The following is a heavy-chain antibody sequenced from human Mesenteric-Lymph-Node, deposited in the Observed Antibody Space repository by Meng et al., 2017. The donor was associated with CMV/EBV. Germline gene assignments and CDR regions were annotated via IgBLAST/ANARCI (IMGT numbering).Heavy chain of an antibody. CDR3: ARDRDQMPTRRGYYYNGMDV. D-gene: IGHD2-2*01. CDR1: GYTFSSYG. J-gene: IGHJ6*02. V-gene: IGHV1-18*01. Sequence: ASVKVSCKASGYTFSSYGFSWVRQAPGQGLEWMGWISDFKGNTKYAQKFQGRVTMTTDTSTRTAYMELRSLRSDDTAVYYCARDRDQMPTRRGYYYNGMDVWGQGTTVTVSS. CDR2: ISDFKGNT.